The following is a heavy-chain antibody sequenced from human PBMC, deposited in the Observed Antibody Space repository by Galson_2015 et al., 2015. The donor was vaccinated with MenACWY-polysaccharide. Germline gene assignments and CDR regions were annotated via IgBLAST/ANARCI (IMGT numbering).Heavy chain of an antibody. Sequence: SLRLSCAASGFTFSTYWMHWVRQAPGKGLVWVSRIKSDGSSTNYADSVKGRFTISRDNAKNTLYLQMNSLRAEDTALYYCARGYRAYDWGHGTLDTVSA. D-gene: IGHD5-12*01. J-gene: IGHJ4*01. V-gene: IGHV3-74*01. CDR2: IKSDGSST. CDR1: GFTFSTYW. CDR3: ARGYRAYD.